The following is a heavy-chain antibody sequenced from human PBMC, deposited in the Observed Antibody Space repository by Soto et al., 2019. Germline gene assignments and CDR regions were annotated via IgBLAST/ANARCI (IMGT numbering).Heavy chain of an antibody. J-gene: IGHJ3*02. Sequence: QMQLVQSGPEVKKPGTSVKVSCKASGFTFTSSAMQWVRQARGQRLEWIGWIVVGSGNTNYAQKLQERVTITRDMSTSTAYMELSSRRSEATAVYYCSADRLLPIAFDIWGQGTMVTVSS. V-gene: IGHV1-58*02. CDR3: SADRLLPIAFDI. CDR1: GFTFTSSA. CDR2: IVVGSGNT. D-gene: IGHD5-12*01.